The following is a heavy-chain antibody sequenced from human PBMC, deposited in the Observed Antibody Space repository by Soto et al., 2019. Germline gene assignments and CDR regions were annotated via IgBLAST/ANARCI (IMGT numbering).Heavy chain of an antibody. V-gene: IGHV3-48*02. Sequence: EVQLVESGGGLVQPGGSLRLSCAASGFTFSSYSMNWVRQAPGKGLEWVSYISSSSSTIYYADSVKGRFTISRDNAKNSLYLQMNSLRDEDTAVYYCARPYYDFWSGEWGTYYFDYWGQGTLVTVSS. CDR2: ISSSSSTI. J-gene: IGHJ4*02. CDR3: ARPYYDFWSGEWGTYYFDY. CDR1: GFTFSSYS. D-gene: IGHD3-3*01.